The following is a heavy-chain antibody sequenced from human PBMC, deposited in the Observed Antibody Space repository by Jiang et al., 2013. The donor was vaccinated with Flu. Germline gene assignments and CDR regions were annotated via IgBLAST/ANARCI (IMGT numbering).Heavy chain of an antibody. CDR3: ARVRGGSSAGGFDY. Sequence: VQLLESGEAWSSLGGPVRLSCAASGFSFSDFIMGWVRQAPGKGLEWLSSISTGGSYIYYADSLKGRFTISRDNAKNSLYLQMNSLRVEDTAVYYCARVRGGSSAGGFDYWGQGSLVTVSS. CDR1: GFSFSDFI. V-gene: IGHV3-21*01. D-gene: IGHD6-6*01. CDR2: ISTGGSYI. J-gene: IGHJ4*02.